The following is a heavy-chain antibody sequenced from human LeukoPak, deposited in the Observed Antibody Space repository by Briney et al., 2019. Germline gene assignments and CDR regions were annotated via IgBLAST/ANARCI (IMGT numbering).Heavy chain of an antibody. D-gene: IGHD1-26*01. Sequence: PGGSLRLSCAASGFNFDAYAMHWVRQGPGKGLAWVSVIRSDESITTYADSVKGRFTISRDTAKNTLYLQMNSLRAEDTAVYYCARDGRSGNFDKWGQGTLVSVSS. V-gene: IGHV3-74*01. J-gene: IGHJ4*02. CDR2: IRSDESIT. CDR1: GFNFDAYA. CDR3: ARDGRSGNFDK.